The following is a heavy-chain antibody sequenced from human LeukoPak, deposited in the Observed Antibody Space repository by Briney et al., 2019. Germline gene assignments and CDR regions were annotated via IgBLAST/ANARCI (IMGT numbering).Heavy chain of an antibody. CDR1: GYTFTDYY. CDR2: INPNSGGT. V-gene: IGHV1-2*02. J-gene: IGHJ4*02. Sequence: ASVKVSCKASGYTFTDYYIHWVRQAPGQGLEWMGWINPNSGGTNYVQKFRGRVTMTRDTSISTAYMELSRLRSDDTAVYYCARGSGSYPYYFDYWGQGTLATVSS. CDR3: ARGSGSYPYYFDY. D-gene: IGHD1-26*01.